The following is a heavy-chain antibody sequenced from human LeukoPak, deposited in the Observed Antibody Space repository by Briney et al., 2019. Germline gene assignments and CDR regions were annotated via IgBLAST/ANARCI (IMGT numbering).Heavy chain of an antibody. CDR3: AGHYDFWSGYYNY. J-gene: IGHJ4*02. CDR1: GGSISSHY. D-gene: IGHD3-3*01. V-gene: IGHV4-59*11. Sequence: SETLSLTCTVSGGSISSHYWSWIRQPPGKGLEWIGYIYYSGSTNYNPSLKSRVTISVDTSQNQFSLKLSSVTAADTAVYYCAGHYDFWSGYYNYWGQGTLVTVSS. CDR2: IYYSGST.